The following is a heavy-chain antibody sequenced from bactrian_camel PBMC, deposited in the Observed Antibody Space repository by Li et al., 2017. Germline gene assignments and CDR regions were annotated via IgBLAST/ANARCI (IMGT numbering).Heavy chain of an antibody. D-gene: IGHD5*01. CDR3: ATREARPTTLGQACRPNY. CDR2: VDNDGNT. CDR1: GSPYKRYA. Sequence: QVQLVESGGGSVQSGGSLRLSCAASGSPYKRYAMVWFHQAPGKEREEVAAVDNDGNTNYADSVKGRFTISYDNAKNTLYLQMNNLKTEDTAMYYCATREARPTTLGQACRPNYWGQGTQVTVS. J-gene: IGHJ4*01. V-gene: IGHV3S53*01.